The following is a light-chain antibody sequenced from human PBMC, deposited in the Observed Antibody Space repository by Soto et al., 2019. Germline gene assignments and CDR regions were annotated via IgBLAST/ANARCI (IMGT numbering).Light chain of an antibody. CDR1: QSPIYSDGKTY. J-gene: IGKJ4*01. Sequence: DIVMTQTPLSLSVTPGQPASISCKSSQSPIYSDGKTYLYWYLQKAGQPPQLLIYEVSKRFSGVPDRVSGSGSGTDFTLRISRVEAEDVGDYYYMQSKQLPITFGGGTKVEIK. CDR3: MQSKQLPIT. CDR2: EVS. V-gene: IGKV2D-29*01.